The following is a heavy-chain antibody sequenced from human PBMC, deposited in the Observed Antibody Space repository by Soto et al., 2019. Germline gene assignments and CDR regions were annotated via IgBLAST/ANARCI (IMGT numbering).Heavy chain of an antibody. CDR2: MNPNSGNT. CDR3: ARRDDYGGPNYYNGMDV. Sequence: ASVKVSCKASGYTFTSYEINWVRQATGQGLEWMGWMNPNSGNTGYAQKFQGRVTMTRDTSISTIYMELSSLRHEDTAVYYCARRDDYGGPNYYNGMDVWGHGTTVTGS. D-gene: IGHD4-17*01. J-gene: IGHJ6*02. V-gene: IGHV1-8*01. CDR1: GYTFTSYE.